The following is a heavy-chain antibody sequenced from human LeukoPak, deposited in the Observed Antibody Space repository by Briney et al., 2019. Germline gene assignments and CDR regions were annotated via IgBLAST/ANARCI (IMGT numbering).Heavy chain of an antibody. V-gene: IGHV4-61*02. CDR1: GGSISSGSYY. J-gene: IGHJ4*02. CDR2: IYTSGST. Sequence: PSETLSLTCTVSGGSISSGSYYWSWIRQPAGKGLEWIGRIYTSGSTNYNPSLKSRVTISVDTSKNQFSLKLSSVTAADTAVYYCASSLGVGLSYWGQGTLVTVSS. D-gene: IGHD3-10*01. CDR3: ASSLGVGLSY.